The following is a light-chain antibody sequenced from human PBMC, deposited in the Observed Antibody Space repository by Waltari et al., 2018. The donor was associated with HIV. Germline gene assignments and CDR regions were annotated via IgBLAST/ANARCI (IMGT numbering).Light chain of an antibody. CDR3: QQGSSFPFT. CDR2: AAT. V-gene: IGKV1D-12*01. Sequence: DIQMTQSPSFVSASVGDRVTLTCRASQIINSWLAWYQQKPGKAPKLLIYAATTLQRWVPSRFSGSGSGTDYSLSISGLLPEDFAVYFCQQGSSFPFTFGPGTKVEMK. CDR1: QIINSW. J-gene: IGKJ3*01.